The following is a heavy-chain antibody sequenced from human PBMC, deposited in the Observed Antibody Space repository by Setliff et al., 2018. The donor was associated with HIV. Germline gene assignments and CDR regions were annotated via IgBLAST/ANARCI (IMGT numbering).Heavy chain of an antibody. CDR3: ARGPMIARVFDY. V-gene: IGHV1-8*01. Sequence: ASVKVSCKASGYTFNSYGINWVRQTTGQGLEWMGWMNPNSGNTGNAQKFQGRVTMTRDTAINTAYMELTSVRSEDTAVYYCARGPMIARVFDYCGQGTLVTVSS. CDR2: MNPNSGNT. D-gene: IGHD3-22*01. CDR1: GYTFNSYG. J-gene: IGHJ4*02.